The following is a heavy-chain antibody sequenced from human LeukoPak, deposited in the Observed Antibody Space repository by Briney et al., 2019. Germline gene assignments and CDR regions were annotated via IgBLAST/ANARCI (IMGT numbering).Heavy chain of an antibody. V-gene: IGHV3-23*01. CDR1: GFTCSSYG. D-gene: IGHD1-26*01. CDR3: ASWDRPFYSYYYMDV. CDR2: INGSGGST. J-gene: IGHJ6*03. Sequence: GGTLRLSCAASGFTCSSYGMSWVRQAPGKGLVWVSAINGSGGSTYYADSVKGRFTISRDNSKNTLYLQRNSLRAEETAVYYCASWDRPFYSYYYMDVWGKGTPVTVSS.